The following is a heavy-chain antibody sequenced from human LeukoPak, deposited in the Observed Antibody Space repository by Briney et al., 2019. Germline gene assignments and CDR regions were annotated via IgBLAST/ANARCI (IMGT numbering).Heavy chain of an antibody. D-gene: IGHD5-12*01. J-gene: IGHJ6*02. V-gene: IGHV3-30*04. Sequence: RGSLRLSCAASGFTFSSYAMHWVRQAPGKGLEWVAVISYDGSNKYYADSVKGRFNISRDNSKNTLYLQMNSLRAEDTAVYYCARDSPISGYYYYYGMDVWGQGTTVTVSS. CDR1: GFTFSSYA. CDR3: ARDSPISGYYYYYGMDV. CDR2: ISYDGSNK.